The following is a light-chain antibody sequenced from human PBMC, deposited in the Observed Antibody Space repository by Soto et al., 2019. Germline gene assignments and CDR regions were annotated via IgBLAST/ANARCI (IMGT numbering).Light chain of an antibody. J-gene: IGKJ2*01. Sequence: PGEGATLSCRASQSVDSSYLAWYQQKPGQAPRLLIHGTSNRASGIPDRFSGSGSGTDFTLTISRLEPEDFAVYYCQQSGTAPYTFGQGTTLEYK. V-gene: IGKV3-20*01. CDR2: GTS. CDR1: QSVDSSY. CDR3: QQSGTAPYT.